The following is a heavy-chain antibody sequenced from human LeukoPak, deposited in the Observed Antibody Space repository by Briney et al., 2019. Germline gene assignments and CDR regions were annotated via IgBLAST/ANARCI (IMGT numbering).Heavy chain of an antibody. J-gene: IGHJ4*02. CDR2: MNPNSGNT. V-gene: IGHV1-8*01. CDR1: GDTFTSYD. Sequence: EASVKVSCKASGDTFTSYDINWVRQATGQGLEWMGRMNPNSGNTGYAQKFQGRVTMTEDTSTDTAYMELSSLRSEDTAVYYCATVGSSTMIVVVDRFDYWGQGTLVTVSS. CDR3: ATVGSSTMIVVVDRFDY. D-gene: IGHD3-22*01.